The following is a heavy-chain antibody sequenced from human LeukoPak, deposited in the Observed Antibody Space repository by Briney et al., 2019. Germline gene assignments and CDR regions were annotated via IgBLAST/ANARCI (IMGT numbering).Heavy chain of an antibody. Sequence: GRSLRLSCAASGFIFDDYGMTWVRQGPGKGLEWVSGINWDGYSTGYADSVRGRFTIPRDNAKSTLYLQMNSLRPEDTALYYCVRDLRTDYAFDSWGQGTLVTVSS. CDR2: INWDGYST. CDR3: VRDLRTDYAFDS. V-gene: IGHV3-20*04. D-gene: IGHD4/OR15-4a*01. CDR1: GFIFDDYG. J-gene: IGHJ4*02.